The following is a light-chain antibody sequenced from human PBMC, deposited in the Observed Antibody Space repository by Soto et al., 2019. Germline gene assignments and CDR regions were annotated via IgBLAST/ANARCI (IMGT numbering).Light chain of an antibody. CDR3: QQRRDWPHT. CDR1: QSVSSY. CDR2: DAS. Sequence: EIVLKHSPATLSLSPGERATLSCRARQSVSSYLAWYQQKPGQAPRLLISDASNRATGIPARFSGSGSGTDFTLTVSSLEAEDFAVYYCQQRRDWPHTFGGGTKVEI. J-gene: IGKJ4*01. V-gene: IGKV3-11*01.